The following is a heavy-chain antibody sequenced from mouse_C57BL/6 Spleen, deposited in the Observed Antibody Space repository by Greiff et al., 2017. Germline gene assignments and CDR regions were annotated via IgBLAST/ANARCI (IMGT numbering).Heavy chain of an antibody. D-gene: IGHD1-1*01. J-gene: IGHJ2*01. V-gene: IGHV10-1*01. CDR1: GFSFNTYA. Sequence: EVHLVESGGGLVQPKGSLKLSCAASGFSFNTYAMNWVRQAPGKGLEWVARIRSKSNNYATYYAESVKDQYTISRDGSESMLYLQMNNLKTEDTAMYYCVRQGYYGSSYADYWGQGTTLTGSS. CDR2: IRSKSNNYAT. CDR3: VRQGYYGSSYADY.